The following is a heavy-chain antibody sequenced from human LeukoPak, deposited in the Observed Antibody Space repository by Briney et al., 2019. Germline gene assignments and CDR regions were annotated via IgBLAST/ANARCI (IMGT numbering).Heavy chain of an antibody. D-gene: IGHD6-19*01. V-gene: IGHV3-23*01. Sequence: PGGSLRLSCAASGFTFKYYAMTWVRQAPGKGLEWVAAISGSGGSTYYADSVKGRFTISRDNSKNTLYLQMNSLRAEDTAVYYCAKGADSSGWWGGRGGYYYYYYMDVWGKGTTVTISS. CDR3: AKGADSSGWWGGRGGYYYYYYMDV. J-gene: IGHJ6*03. CDR2: ISGSGGST. CDR1: GFTFKYYA.